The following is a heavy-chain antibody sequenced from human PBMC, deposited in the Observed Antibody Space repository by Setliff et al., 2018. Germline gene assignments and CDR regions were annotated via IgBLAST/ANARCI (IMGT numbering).Heavy chain of an antibody. Sequence: SETLSLTCTVSGGSISSYYWSWIRQPAGKGLEWIGRIYTSGSTNFNPSLKSRVTMSVDTSKNQFSLKLSSVTAADTAVYYCARVSTVTTWPYYYYMDVWGKGTTVTVSS. V-gene: IGHV4-4*07. CDR3: ARVSTVTTWPYYYYMDV. D-gene: IGHD4-4*01. J-gene: IGHJ6*03. CDR2: IYTSGST. CDR1: GGSISSYY.